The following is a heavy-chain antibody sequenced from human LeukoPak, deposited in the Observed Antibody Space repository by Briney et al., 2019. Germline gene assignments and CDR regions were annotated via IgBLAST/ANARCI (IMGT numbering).Heavy chain of an antibody. V-gene: IGHV1-2*02. Sequence: SVKVSCKASGYTFTGYYMHWVRQAPGQGLEWMGWINPNSGGKNYAQKFQGRVTMTRDTSISTAYMELSRLRSDDTAVYYCARDGAARPEYDYWGQGTLVTVSS. CDR2: INPNSGGK. J-gene: IGHJ4*02. CDR1: GYTFTGYY. D-gene: IGHD6-6*01. CDR3: ARDGAARPEYDY.